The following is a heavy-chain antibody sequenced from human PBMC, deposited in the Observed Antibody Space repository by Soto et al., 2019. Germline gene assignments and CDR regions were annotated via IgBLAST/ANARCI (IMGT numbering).Heavy chain of an antibody. Sequence: QVQLQESGPGLVKPSQTLSLTCTVSGGSISSGDYYWSWIRQPPGKGLEWIGYISYSGSTSYNPALKSRVTISVDTYKNQSSLKLSSVTAADTAVYYCSRERHDGSRLDPWGQGTLVTVAS. CDR3: SRERHDGSRLDP. V-gene: IGHV4-30-4*01. J-gene: IGHJ5*02. CDR1: GGSISSGDYY. CDR2: ISYSGST. D-gene: IGHD6-13*01.